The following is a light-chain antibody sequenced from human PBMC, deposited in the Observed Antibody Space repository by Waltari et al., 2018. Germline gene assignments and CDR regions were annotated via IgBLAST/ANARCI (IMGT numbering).Light chain of an antibody. Sequence: EIVFTQPPATLSSSPGERATLSCGASQSVSSTYLAWYQHKPGLAPRLLIYDTSRRATGIPDRFSGSGSGTDFTLTISRLEPEDFAVYYCQQYGESPPLTFGGGTKVEIK. J-gene: IGKJ4*01. CDR3: QQYGESPPLT. CDR1: QSVSSTY. V-gene: IGKV3D-20*01. CDR2: DTS.